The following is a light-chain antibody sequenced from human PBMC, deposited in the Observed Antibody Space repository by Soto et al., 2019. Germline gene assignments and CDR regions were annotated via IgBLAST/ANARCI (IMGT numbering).Light chain of an antibody. CDR1: QSISNH. CDR3: QHSYSSPPT. J-gene: IGKJ1*01. CDR2: AAS. Sequence: DIQMTQSPSSLSASVEDRVIITCRASQSISNHLNWYQQKPGKAPKLLIFAASSLQSGVPSRFSGSRSGPDFTLTISSLQPEDFETYYCQHSYSSPPTFGQGTKVDIX. V-gene: IGKV1-39*01.